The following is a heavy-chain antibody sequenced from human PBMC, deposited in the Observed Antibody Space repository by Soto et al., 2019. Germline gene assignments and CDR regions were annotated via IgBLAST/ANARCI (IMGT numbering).Heavy chain of an antibody. D-gene: IGHD1-26*01. CDR1: GFTFTSSA. CDR2: IVVGSGNT. J-gene: IGHJ4*02. V-gene: IGHV1-58*01. Sequence: SVKVSCKASGFTFTSSAVQWVRQARGQRLEWIGWIVVGSGNTNYAQKFQERVTITRDMSTSTAYMELSSLRSEDTAVYYCAADVIVGATQPYFDYWGQGTLVTVSS. CDR3: AADVIVGATQPYFDY.